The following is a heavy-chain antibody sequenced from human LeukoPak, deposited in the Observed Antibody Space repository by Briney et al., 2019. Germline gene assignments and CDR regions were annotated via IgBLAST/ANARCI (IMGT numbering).Heavy chain of an antibody. CDR2: IYYTGTT. V-gene: IGHV4-59*02. D-gene: IGHD3-10*01. CDR3: ARTDYYGSGSHLYYYYYYMDV. CDR1: DGSVSGYY. Sequence: SETLSLTCTVSDGSVSGYYWSWIRQPPGKGLEWIAYIYYTGTTNYNPSLKSRVTMSVDTSKNQFSLKLSSVTAADTAVYYCARTDYYGSGSHLYYYYYYMDVWGKGTTVTVSS. J-gene: IGHJ6*03.